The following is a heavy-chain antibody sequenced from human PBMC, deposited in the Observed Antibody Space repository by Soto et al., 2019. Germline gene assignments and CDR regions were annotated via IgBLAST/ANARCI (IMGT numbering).Heavy chain of an antibody. Sequence: ASVKVSCKASGGTFSSYAISWVRQAPGQGLEWMGGIIPIFGTANYAQKSQGRVTITADESTSTAYMELSSLRSEDTAVYYCARAWDCSSTSCSPSTYYNWFDPWGQGTLVTVSS. CDR1: GGTFSSYA. J-gene: IGHJ5*02. CDR2: IIPIFGTA. CDR3: ARAWDCSSTSCSPSTYYNWFDP. V-gene: IGHV1-69*13. D-gene: IGHD2-2*01.